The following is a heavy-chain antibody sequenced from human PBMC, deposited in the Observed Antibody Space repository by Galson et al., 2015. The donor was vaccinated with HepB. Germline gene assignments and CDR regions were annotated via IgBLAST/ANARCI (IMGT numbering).Heavy chain of an antibody. Sequence: SVKVSCKASGYTFTGYYMHWVRQAPGQGLEWMGWINPNSGGTNHAQKFQGWVTMTRDTSISTAYMELSRLRSDDTAVYYCARGGPAYSSGWYYFDYWGQGTLVTVSS. CDR3: ARGGPAYSSGWYYFDY. D-gene: IGHD6-19*01. CDR2: INPNSGGT. V-gene: IGHV1-2*04. CDR1: GYTFTGYY. J-gene: IGHJ4*02.